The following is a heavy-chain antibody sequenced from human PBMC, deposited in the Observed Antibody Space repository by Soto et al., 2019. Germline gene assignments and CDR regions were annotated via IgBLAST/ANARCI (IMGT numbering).Heavy chain of an antibody. CDR2: ISSSSLYI. D-gene: IGHD3-3*01. Sequence: EVQLVESGGGLVKPGGSLRVSCAASGFTFSNYTINWVRQAPGKGLESVSAISSSSLYIYYADSVKGRFTISRDNAKNSLYLQMNSLGAEDTAVYYCARANYDFWSGYSNYFGMDVWGQGTTVTVSS. V-gene: IGHV3-21*01. CDR3: ARANYDFWSGYSNYFGMDV. CDR1: GFTFSNYT. J-gene: IGHJ6*02.